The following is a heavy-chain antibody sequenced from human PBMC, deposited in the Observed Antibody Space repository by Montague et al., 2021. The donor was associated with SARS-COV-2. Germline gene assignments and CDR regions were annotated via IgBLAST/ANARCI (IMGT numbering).Heavy chain of an antibody. V-gene: IGHV4-34*01. CDR1: AASFSTSF. D-gene: IGHD3-22*01. CDR3: ATGNFFDNSGFYSGASDS. CDR2: IHLSRDS. Sequence: SETLSLTCAVYAASFSTSFLTLTRHPPGTSLERIALIHLSRDSYYNPAPKCRVTISVDTSKNQFSLHLSSVTAADTAVYYCATGNFFDNSGFYSGASDSWGKVTLATVAS. J-gene: IGHJ4*02.